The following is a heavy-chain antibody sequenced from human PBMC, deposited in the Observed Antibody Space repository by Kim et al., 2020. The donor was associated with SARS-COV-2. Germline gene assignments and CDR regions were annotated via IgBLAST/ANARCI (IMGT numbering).Heavy chain of an antibody. CDR1: GFTFSSYA. Sequence: LSLTCAASGFTFSSYAMHWVRQAPGKGLEWVAVISYDGSNKYYADSVKGRFTISRDNSKNTLYLQMNSLRAEDTAVYYCARDWILLNYYDPETTLFDYWGQGTLVTVSS. V-gene: IGHV3-30*04. D-gene: IGHD3-22*01. J-gene: IGHJ4*02. CDR2: ISYDGSNK. CDR3: ARDWILLNYYDPETTLFDY.